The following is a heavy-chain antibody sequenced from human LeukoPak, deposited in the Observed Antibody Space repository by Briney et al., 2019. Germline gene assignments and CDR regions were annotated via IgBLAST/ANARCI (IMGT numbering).Heavy chain of an antibody. CDR2: INPNSGGT. Sequence: ASVKVSCKASGYSFTGYYMHWVRQAPGQGLEWMGRINPNSGGTNYAQKFQGRVTMTRDTSISTAYMELSSLRSDDTAVYYCARHLSMTMVVTRDALDIWGQGTMVTASS. CDR3: ARHLSMTMVVTRDALDI. J-gene: IGHJ3*02. V-gene: IGHV1-2*06. D-gene: IGHD4-23*01. CDR1: GYSFTGYY.